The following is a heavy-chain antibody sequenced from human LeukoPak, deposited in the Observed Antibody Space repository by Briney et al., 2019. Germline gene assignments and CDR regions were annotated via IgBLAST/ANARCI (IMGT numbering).Heavy chain of an antibody. D-gene: IGHD6-13*01. CDR1: GFTFSDYY. J-gene: IGHJ4*02. CDR2: ISTSGYTI. V-gene: IGHV3-11*01. Sequence: PGGSLRLSCAASGFTFSDYYMSWIRQAPGRGLEWVSYISTSGYTIYYADSVRGRFTISRDNAKNSLYLQMSSLGAEDTAVYYCARVLAAGIYCWGQGTLVTGSP. CDR3: ARVLAAGIYC.